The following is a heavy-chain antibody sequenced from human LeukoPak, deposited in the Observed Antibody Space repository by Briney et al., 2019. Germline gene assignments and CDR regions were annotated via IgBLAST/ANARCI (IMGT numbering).Heavy chain of an antibody. CDR1: GFSFSKYA. CDR2: ITSTSGYI. CDR3: ARSDDYGDYLVDY. V-gene: IGHV3-21*01. D-gene: IGHD4-17*01. Sequence: GGSLRLSCAASGFSFSKYAINWVRQAPGKGLEWVSTITSTSGYIYSEDSVKGRFTTSRDNAKDSVYLQMDSLRVEDTAVYYCARSDDYGDYLVDYWGQGTLVTVSS. J-gene: IGHJ4*02.